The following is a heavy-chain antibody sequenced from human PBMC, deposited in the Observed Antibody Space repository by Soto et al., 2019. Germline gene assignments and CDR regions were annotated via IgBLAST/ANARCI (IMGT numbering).Heavy chain of an antibody. J-gene: IGHJ6*01. CDR1: GYTFTGYY. V-gene: IGHV1-2*04. CDR2: INPNSGGT. D-gene: IGHD1-26*01. Sequence: QVQLVQSGAEVKKPGASVKVSCKASGYTFTGYYMHWVRQAPGQGLEWMGWINPNSGGTNYAQKFQGWVTMTRDTWSSTAYMELRRLRSDDTVVYYCAREWVSLHYDCGRDVWGQGTTVTVSS. CDR3: AREWVSLHYDCGRDV.